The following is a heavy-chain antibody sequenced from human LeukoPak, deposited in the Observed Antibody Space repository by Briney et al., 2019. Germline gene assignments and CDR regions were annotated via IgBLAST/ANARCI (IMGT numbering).Heavy chain of an antibody. D-gene: IGHD2-15*01. Sequence: PGGTLRLSCAASGFTFSSYGMSWVRQAPGKGLEWVSSISSSSSYIYYADSVKGRFTISRDNAKNSLYLQMNSLRAEDTAVYYCARRWYDNYAFDIWGQGTMVTVSS. CDR1: GFTFSSYG. V-gene: IGHV3-21*01. J-gene: IGHJ3*02. CDR2: ISSSSSYI. CDR3: ARRWYDNYAFDI.